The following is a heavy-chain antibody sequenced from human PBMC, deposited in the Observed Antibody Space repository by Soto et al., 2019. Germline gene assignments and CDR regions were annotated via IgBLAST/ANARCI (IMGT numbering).Heavy chain of an antibody. J-gene: IGHJ5*02. CDR3: ATPRVKYYYGSGSYPESAWFDP. Sequence: QVQLVQSGAEVKKPGSSVKVSCKASGGTFSSYAISWVRQAPGQGLEWMGGIIPIFGTANYAQKFQVRVTITADEYTSTAYMELSSLRSEDTAVYYCATPRVKYYYGSGSYPESAWFDPWGQGTLVTVSS. CDR2: IIPIFGTA. D-gene: IGHD3-10*01. CDR1: GGTFSSYA. V-gene: IGHV1-69*12.